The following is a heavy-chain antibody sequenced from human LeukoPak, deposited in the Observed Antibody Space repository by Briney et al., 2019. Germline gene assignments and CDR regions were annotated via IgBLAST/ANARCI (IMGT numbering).Heavy chain of an antibody. D-gene: IGHD1-26*01. CDR2: IYWDDDK. CDR1: GFSLSTTEVA. Sequence: SGPTLVKPTQTLTLTCTFSGFSLSTTEVAVGWIRQPPGKALEWLALIYWDDDKRYSPSLKSRLTITKDTSKNQVVLTMTNMDPVDTATYYCARRDYSGSYYDYWGQGTLVTVSS. CDR3: ARRDYSGSYYDY. J-gene: IGHJ4*02. V-gene: IGHV2-5*02.